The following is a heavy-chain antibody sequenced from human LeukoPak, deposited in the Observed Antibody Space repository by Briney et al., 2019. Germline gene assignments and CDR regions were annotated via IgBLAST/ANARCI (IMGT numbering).Heavy chain of an antibody. CDR3: AKDRDFVWYDSSGYSPIPL. D-gene: IGHD3-22*01. J-gene: IGHJ1*01. CDR2: ISGSGGST. Sequence: GGSLRLSCAASGFTFSSYAMCWVRQAPGKGLEWVSAISGSGGSTYYADSVKGRFTISRDNSKNTLYLQMNSLRAEDTAVYYCAKDRDFVWYDSSGYSPIPLWGQGTLVTVSS. V-gene: IGHV3-23*01. CDR1: GFTFSSYA.